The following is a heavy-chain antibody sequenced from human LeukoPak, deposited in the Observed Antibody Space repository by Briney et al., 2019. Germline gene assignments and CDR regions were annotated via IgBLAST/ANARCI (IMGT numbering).Heavy chain of an antibody. V-gene: IGHV4-34*01. CDR1: GGSFSGYY. D-gene: IGHD2-2*01. J-gene: IGHJ2*01. CDR3: ARGQIPAAIVSWYFDL. Sequence: PSETLSLTCAVYGGSFSGYYWSWIRQPPGKGLEWIGEINHSGSTNYNPSLKSRVTISVDTSKNQFSLKLSSVTAADTAVYYCARGQIPAAIVSWYFDLWGRGTLVTVSS. CDR2: INHSGST.